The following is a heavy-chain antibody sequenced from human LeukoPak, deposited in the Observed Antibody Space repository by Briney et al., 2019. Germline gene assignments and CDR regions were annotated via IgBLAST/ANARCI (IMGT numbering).Heavy chain of an antibody. CDR2: ISYDGSNK. D-gene: IGHD6-6*01. Sequence: PGGSLRLSCAASGFTFSSYAMHWVRQAPGKGLEWVAVISYDGSNKYYADSVKGRFTISRDNSKNTLYLQMNSLRAEDTAVYYCAREEDSSSFDYWGQGTLVTVSS. CDR3: AREEDSSSFDY. J-gene: IGHJ4*02. CDR1: GFTFSSYA. V-gene: IGHV3-30-3*01.